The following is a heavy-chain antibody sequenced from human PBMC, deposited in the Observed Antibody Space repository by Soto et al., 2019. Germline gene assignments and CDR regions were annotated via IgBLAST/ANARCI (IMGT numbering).Heavy chain of an antibody. CDR3: AKGPQGLGYSSSTSCYYFDY. Sequence: EVQLLESGGGLVQPGGSLRLSCAASGFTFSSYAMSWVRQAPGKGLEWVSAISGSGGSTYYADSVKGRFTISRDNSKNTLYLQMNSLRAEDTAVYYCAKGPQGLGYSSSTSCYYFDYWGQGTLVTVSS. J-gene: IGHJ4*02. CDR1: GFTFSSYA. D-gene: IGHD2-2*01. V-gene: IGHV3-23*01. CDR2: ISGSGGST.